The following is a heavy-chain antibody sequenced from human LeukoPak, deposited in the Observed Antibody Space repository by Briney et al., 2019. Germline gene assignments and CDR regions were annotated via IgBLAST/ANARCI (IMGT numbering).Heavy chain of an antibody. Sequence: GGSLRLSCAASQFIFSTYAMSWVRQAPGKGLEWGSGISDNGATAYYAASVNGRFTISRDYSKNTLYLQMNSLRVEDTAVYYCAKRGPVTGTKYFDYWGQGTLVTVSS. CDR3: AKRGPVTGTKYFDY. CDR1: QFIFSTYA. D-gene: IGHD1-1*01. J-gene: IGHJ4*02. V-gene: IGHV3-23*01. CDR2: ISDNGATA.